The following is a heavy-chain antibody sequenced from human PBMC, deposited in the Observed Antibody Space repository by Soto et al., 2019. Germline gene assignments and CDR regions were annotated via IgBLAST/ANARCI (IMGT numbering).Heavy chain of an antibody. Sequence: GGSLRLSCAASGFTVSSNYMSWVRQAPGKGLEWVSVIYSGGSTYYADSVKGRFTISRDNSKNTLYLQMNSLRAEDTAVYYCAKDRPLYSSGWTFDYWGQGTLVTVSS. CDR1: GFTVSSNY. CDR2: IYSGGST. V-gene: IGHV3-66*01. J-gene: IGHJ4*02. CDR3: AKDRPLYSSGWTFDY. D-gene: IGHD6-19*01.